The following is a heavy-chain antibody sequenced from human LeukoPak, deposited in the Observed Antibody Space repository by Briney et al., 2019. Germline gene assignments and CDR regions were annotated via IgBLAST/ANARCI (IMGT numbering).Heavy chain of an antibody. Sequence: PGGSLRLSCAASGFTFSDYNINWIRQAPGKGLEWISYISSSGSTIYYADSVKGRFTTSRDNSKNTLYLQMSSLRAEDTAVYYCVKGDTAMAYYFDYWGQGTLVTVSS. CDR2: ISSSGSTI. CDR3: VKGDTAMAYYFDY. J-gene: IGHJ4*02. D-gene: IGHD5-18*01. CDR1: GFTFSDYN. V-gene: IGHV3-11*04.